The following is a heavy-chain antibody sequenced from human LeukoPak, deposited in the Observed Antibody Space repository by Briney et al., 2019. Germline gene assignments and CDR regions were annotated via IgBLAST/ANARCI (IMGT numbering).Heavy chain of an antibody. J-gene: IGHJ4*02. Sequence: AGGSLRLSCVASGFTFSNLAMGWVRQAPGKGLEWVSVISDSGGTTYYADSVEGRFTISRDNSRNTLYLQMSSLRVDDTAVYYCAKDARRYSGWYFFDHWGQGTLVTVSS. CDR2: ISDSGGTT. V-gene: IGHV3-23*01. CDR1: GFTFSNLA. D-gene: IGHD6-19*01. CDR3: AKDARRYSGWYFFDH.